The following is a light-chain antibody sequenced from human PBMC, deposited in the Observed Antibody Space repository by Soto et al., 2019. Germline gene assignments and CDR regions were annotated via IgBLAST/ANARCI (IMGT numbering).Light chain of an antibody. V-gene: IGLV2-14*01. CDR2: EVN. J-gene: IGLJ3*02. Sequence: QSALTQPASVSGSPGQSITISCTGTSSDIGGSDFVSWYQQHPGKAPKLVMSEVNNRPSGVSSRFSGSKSGNTASLTISGLQSEDEGDYYCSAYTARSTLVFGGGTKLTVL. CDR1: SSDIGGSDF. CDR3: SAYTARSTLV.